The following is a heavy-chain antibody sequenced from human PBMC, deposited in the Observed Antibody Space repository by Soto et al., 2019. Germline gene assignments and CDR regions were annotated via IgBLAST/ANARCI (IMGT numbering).Heavy chain of an antibody. V-gene: IGHV3-7*01. D-gene: IGHD5-18*01. CDR3: ARGGSREDTPYAFDI. J-gene: IGHJ3*02. CDR2: IKQDGREK. Sequence: PGGSLRLSCAASGFTFRSYWMSWVRQAPGKGLEWVANIKQDGREKYYVDSVKGRFTICRDNAKNSLYLQMNSLRAEDTAVYYCARGGSREDTPYAFDIWGQGTMVTVSS. CDR1: GFTFRSYW.